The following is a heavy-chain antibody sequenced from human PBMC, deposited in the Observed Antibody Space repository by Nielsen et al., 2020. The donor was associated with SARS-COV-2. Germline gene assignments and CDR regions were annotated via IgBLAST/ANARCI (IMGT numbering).Heavy chain of an antibody. CDR3: AREYCSSISCHPPMDS. V-gene: IGHV1-18*01. J-gene: IGHJ4*02. D-gene: IGHD2-2*01. Sequence: ASVKVSCKASGYTFTSYGISWVRQAPGQGLEWMGWISAYNGNTNYAQKLQGRVTMTTDTSTSTAYMELRSLRSDDTAVYYCAREYCSSISCHPPMDSWGQGTLVTVSS. CDR2: ISAYNGNT. CDR1: GYTFTSYG.